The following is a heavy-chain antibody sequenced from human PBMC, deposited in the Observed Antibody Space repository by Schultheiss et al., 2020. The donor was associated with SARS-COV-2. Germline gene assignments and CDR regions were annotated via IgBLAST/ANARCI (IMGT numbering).Heavy chain of an antibody. Sequence: GGSLRLSCAAGGFTVSTNYMSWVRQAPGKGLEWVSIIYSDGKTYYADSVKGRFTISRDNSKNTLYLQMNSLRAEDTAVYYCARGGAARPSLDYDYWGQGTLVTVSS. CDR3: ARGGAARPSLDYDY. D-gene: IGHD6-6*01. V-gene: IGHV3-53*01. CDR1: GFTVSTNY. CDR2: IYSDGKT. J-gene: IGHJ4*02.